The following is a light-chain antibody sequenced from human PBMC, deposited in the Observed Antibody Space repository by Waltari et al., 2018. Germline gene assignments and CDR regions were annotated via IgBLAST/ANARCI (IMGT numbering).Light chain of an antibody. CDR1: SSDVATYNL. CDR2: EDT. CDR3: CSYAGNKIMI. J-gene: IGLJ2*01. Sequence: SITISCTGTSSDVATYNLVSWYQQHPGKAPRLMIYEDTERPSGVSNRFSGSKSGNTASLTISGLQAEDGADYYCCSYAGNKIMIFGGGTKLTVL. V-gene: IGLV2-23*01.